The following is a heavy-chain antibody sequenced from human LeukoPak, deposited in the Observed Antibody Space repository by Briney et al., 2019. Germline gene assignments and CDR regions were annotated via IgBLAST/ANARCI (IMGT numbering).Heavy chain of an antibody. CDR1: GFTFDDYP. V-gene: IGHV3-43*02. J-gene: IGHJ4*02. CDR2: ISGNGDST. D-gene: IGHD3-10*01. CDR3: AKDLSFFGHWDYFHY. Sequence: GGSLRLSCAVSGFTFDDYPMHWVRQVPGKGLEWLCLISGNGDSTYYADSVRGRFTISRDNSINSLFLQMKSLRTEDTALYFCAKDLSFFGHWDYFHYWGQGALVSVSS.